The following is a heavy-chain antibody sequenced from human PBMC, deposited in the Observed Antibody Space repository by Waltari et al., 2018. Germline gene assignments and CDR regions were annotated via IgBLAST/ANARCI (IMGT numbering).Heavy chain of an antibody. J-gene: IGHJ4*02. CDR1: GYTFTSYD. D-gene: IGHD3-10*01. CDR3: AREPPSFYYFDY. CDR2: MNPNSGNT. V-gene: IGHV1-8*02. Sequence: QVQLVQSGAEVKKPGASVKVSCKASGYTFTSYDINGVRQATGQGLEWMGWMNPNSGNTGYAQKFQGRVTMTRNTSISTAYMELSSLRSEDTAAYYCAREPPSFYYFDYWGQGTLVTVSS.